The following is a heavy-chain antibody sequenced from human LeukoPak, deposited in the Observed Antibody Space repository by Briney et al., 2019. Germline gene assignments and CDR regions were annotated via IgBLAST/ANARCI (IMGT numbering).Heavy chain of an antibody. J-gene: IGHJ4*02. CDR1: GGSINSGAYY. CDR3: AGDDNGYGRNHY. CDR2: IYYSGST. D-gene: IGHD5-12*01. Sequence: PSETLSLTCTVSGGSINSGAYYWSWIRQSLGKGLEWTGYIYYSGSTYYNPSLRSRITISVDTSKNQFSLKLSSETAADTAVYYCAGDDNGYGRNHYWGQGTLVTVSS. V-gene: IGHV4-30-4*01.